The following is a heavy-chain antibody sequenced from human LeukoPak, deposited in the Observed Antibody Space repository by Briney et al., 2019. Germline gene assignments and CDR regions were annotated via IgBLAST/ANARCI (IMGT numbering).Heavy chain of an antibody. CDR1: GYTFTSYD. CDR2: ISAYNGNT. V-gene: IGHV1-18*01. Sequence: GASVKVSCKASGYTFTSYDISWVRQAPGQGLEWMGWISAYNGNTNYAQKLQGRVTMTTDTSTSTAYMELRSLRSDDTAVYYCARSRTRISYYYYGMDVWGQGTTVTVSS. J-gene: IGHJ6*02. D-gene: IGHD1-14*01. CDR3: ARSRTRISYYYYGMDV.